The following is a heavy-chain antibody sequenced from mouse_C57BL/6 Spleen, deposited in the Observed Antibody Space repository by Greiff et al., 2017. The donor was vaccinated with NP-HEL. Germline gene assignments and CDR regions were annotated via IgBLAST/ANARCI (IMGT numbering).Heavy chain of an antibody. CDR2: ISYAGSN. D-gene: IGHD1-1*01. CDR1: GYSITSGYY. Sequence: ESGPGLVKPSPSLSLPCSVSGYSITSGYYCNWIRQLPENKLEWVDFISYAGSNNYNPYLKNPTSLTRDTSKNQFYLKVKSVTTEDTATYYCARGGYDSSIYGEYYAMDYWGQGTSVTVSS. J-gene: IGHJ4*01. V-gene: IGHV3-6*01. CDR3: ARGGYDSSIYGEYYAMDY.